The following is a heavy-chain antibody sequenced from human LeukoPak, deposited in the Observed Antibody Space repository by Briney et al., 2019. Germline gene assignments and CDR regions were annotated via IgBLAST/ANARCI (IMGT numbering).Heavy chain of an antibody. V-gene: IGHV4-61*02. D-gene: IGHD3-3*01. J-gene: IGHJ4*02. Sequence: SQTLSFTCTVSGGSISSGSYYWSWIRQPAGKGLEWIGRIYTSGSSNYNPSLKSRVTISVDTSKNQVSLKLSSVTAADTAVYYCARDKWSGFDYWGQGTLVTVSS. CDR3: ARDKWSGFDY. CDR1: GGSISSGSYY. CDR2: IYTSGSS.